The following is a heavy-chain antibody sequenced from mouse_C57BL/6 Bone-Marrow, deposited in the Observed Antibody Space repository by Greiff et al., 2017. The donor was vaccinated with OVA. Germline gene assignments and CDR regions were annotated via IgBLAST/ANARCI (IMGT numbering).Heavy chain of an antibody. Sequence: EVQLVESGGGLVQPGGSLKLSCAASGFTFSDYGMAWVRQAPRKGPEWVAFISNLAYSIYYADTVTGRFTISRENAKNTLYLEMSSLRSEDTAMYYCARRGTTVVAHWYFDVWGTGTTVTVSS. CDR1: GFTFSDYG. V-gene: IGHV5-15*01. J-gene: IGHJ1*03. D-gene: IGHD1-1*01. CDR2: ISNLAYSI. CDR3: ARRGTTVVAHWYFDV.